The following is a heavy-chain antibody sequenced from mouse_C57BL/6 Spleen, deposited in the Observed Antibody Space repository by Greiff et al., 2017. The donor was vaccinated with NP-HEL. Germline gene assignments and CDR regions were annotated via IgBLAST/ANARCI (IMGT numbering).Heavy chain of an antibody. CDR1: GFTFSDYY. CDR2: ISNGGGST. V-gene: IGHV5-12*01. D-gene: IGHD1-1*01. Sequence: EVKVEESGGGLVQPGGSLKLSCAASGFTFSDYYMYWVRQTPEKRLEWVAYISNGGGSTYYPDTVKGRFTISRDNAKNTLYLQMSRLKSEDTAMYYCARHGVFTTVGWYFDVWGTGTTVTVSS. J-gene: IGHJ1*03. CDR3: ARHGVFTTVGWYFDV.